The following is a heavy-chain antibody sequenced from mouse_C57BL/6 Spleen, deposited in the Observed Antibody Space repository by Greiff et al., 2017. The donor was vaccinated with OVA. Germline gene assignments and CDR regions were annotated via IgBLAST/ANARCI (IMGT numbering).Heavy chain of an antibody. Sequence: QVQLKESGAELVRPGASVKLSCKASGYTFTDYYINWVKQRPGQGLEWIARIYPGSGNTYYNEKFKGKATLTAEKSSSTAYMQLSSLTSEDSAVYFCARTPNYYGSDYAMDYWGQGTSVTVSS. CDR2: IYPGSGNT. CDR3: ARTPNYYGSDYAMDY. CDR1: GYTFTDYY. V-gene: IGHV1-76*01. J-gene: IGHJ4*01. D-gene: IGHD1-1*01.